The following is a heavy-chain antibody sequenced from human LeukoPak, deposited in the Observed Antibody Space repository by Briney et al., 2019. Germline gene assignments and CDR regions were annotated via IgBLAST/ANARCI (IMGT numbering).Heavy chain of an antibody. CDR1: GFTFSSYA. J-gene: IGHJ4*02. Sequence: GGSLRLSCAASGFTFSSYAMHWVRQAPGKGLEWVAVISYDGSNKYYADSVKGRFTVSRDNAKNTLYLQVNNLRAEDTAVYYCARGPNSNWSGLDFWGQGTLLTVSS. CDR2: ISYDGSNK. V-gene: IGHV3-30-3*01. D-gene: IGHD6-6*01. CDR3: ARGPNSNWSGLDF.